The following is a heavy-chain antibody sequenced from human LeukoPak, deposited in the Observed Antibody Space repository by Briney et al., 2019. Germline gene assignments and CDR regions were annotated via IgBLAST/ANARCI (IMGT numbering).Heavy chain of an antibody. CDR1: GYTFSGYY. V-gene: IGHV1-18*04. Sequence: ASVKVSCKASGYTFSGYYMHWVRQAPGQGLEWMGWISAYNGNTNYAQKLQGRVTMTTDTSTSTAYMELRSLRSDDTAVYYCASGSSTLNGYFDYWGQGTLVTVSS. CDR3: ASGSSTLNGYFDY. J-gene: IGHJ4*02. CDR2: ISAYNGNT. D-gene: IGHD2-8*01.